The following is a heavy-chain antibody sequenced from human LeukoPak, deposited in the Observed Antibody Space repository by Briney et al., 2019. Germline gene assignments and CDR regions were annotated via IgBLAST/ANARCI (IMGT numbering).Heavy chain of an antibody. Sequence: ASVKVSCKASGYTFTGYYMHWVRQAPGQGLEWMGWINPNSGGTNYAQKFQGRVTMTRDTSISTAYMELSRLRSDDTAVYYCARDFGPQQLVRTNWFDPWGQGTLVTVSS. J-gene: IGHJ5*02. CDR3: ARDFGPQQLVRTNWFDP. V-gene: IGHV1-2*02. CDR1: GYTFTGYY. CDR2: INPNSGGT. D-gene: IGHD6-13*01.